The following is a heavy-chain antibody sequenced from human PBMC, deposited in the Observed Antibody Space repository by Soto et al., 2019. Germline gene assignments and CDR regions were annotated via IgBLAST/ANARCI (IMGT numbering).Heavy chain of an antibody. Sequence: GGFLRLSCAASGFTLSSYAMHWVRQAPGKGLEWVAVISYDGSNKYYADSVKGRFTISRDNSKNTLYLQMNSLRAEDTAVYYCARDPFFYSPNSYYRILLSCPATPVTVSS. CDR2: ISYDGSNK. D-gene: IGHD2-15*01. J-gene: IGHJ6*02. V-gene: IGHV3-30-3*01. CDR1: GFTLSSYA. CDR3: ARDPFFYSPNSYYRILL.